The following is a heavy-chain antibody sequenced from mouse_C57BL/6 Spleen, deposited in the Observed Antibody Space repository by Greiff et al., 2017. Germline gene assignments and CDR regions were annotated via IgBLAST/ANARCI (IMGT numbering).Heavy chain of an antibody. CDR3: ARPYYYGSSPWYFDV. Sequence: QVQLQQPGAELVKPGASVKLSCKASGYTFTSYWMQWVKQRPGQGLEWIGELDPSDSYTNYNQKFKGKATLTVDTSSSTAYMQLSSLTSEDSAVYYCARPYYYGSSPWYFDVWGTGTTVTVSS. CDR1: GYTFTSYW. J-gene: IGHJ1*03. D-gene: IGHD1-1*01. V-gene: IGHV1-50*01. CDR2: LDPSDSYT.